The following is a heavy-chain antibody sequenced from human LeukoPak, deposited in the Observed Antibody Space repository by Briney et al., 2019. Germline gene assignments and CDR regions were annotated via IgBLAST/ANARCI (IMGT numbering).Heavy chain of an antibody. CDR3: ARDFYGAGDCSSTSCYQFDY. J-gene: IGHJ4*02. V-gene: IGHV7-4-1*02. CDR1: GYTFTIYA. Sequence: ASVTVSCTASGYTFTIYAMNWLRQAPGQGLEWMGWINTNTGNPTYAQGFTGRFVFSLDTSVSTAYLQISSLKAEDTAVYYCARDFYGAGDCSSTSCYQFDYWGQGTLVTVSS. CDR2: INTNTGNP. D-gene: IGHD2-2*01.